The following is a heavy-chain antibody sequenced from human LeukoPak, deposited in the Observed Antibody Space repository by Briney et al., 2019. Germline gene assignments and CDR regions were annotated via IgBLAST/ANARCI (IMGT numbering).Heavy chain of an antibody. CDR2: INWNGGST. D-gene: IGHD1-1*01. J-gene: IGHJ4*02. CDR1: GFTFDDYG. V-gene: IGHV3-20*04. CDR3: ARDNWNDETRLYYFDY. Sequence: PGGSLRLSCAASGFTFDDYGMSWVRQAPGKGLEWVSGINWNGGSTGYADSVKGRFAISRDNAKNSLYLQMNSLRAEDTALYYCARDNWNDETRLYYFDYWGQGTLVTVSS.